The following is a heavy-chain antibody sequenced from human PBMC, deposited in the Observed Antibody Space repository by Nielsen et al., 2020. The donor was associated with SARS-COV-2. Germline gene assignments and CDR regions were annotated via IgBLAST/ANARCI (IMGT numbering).Heavy chain of an antibody. V-gene: IGHV3-21*05. J-gene: IGHJ2*01. Sequence: GESLKISCVVSGFTISTYGMSWIRQAPGKGLEWVAQMSGSSSYIHYADSVKGRYTISKDSAKNSLYLQMNSLRAEDTAVYYCARVAGTPPVSYSYFDLWGRGTLVTVSS. D-gene: IGHD6-19*01. CDR2: MSGSSSYI. CDR1: GFTISTYG. CDR3: ARVAGTPPVSYSYFDL.